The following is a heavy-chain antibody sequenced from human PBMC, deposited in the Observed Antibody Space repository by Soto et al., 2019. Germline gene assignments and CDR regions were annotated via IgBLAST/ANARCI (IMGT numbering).Heavy chain of an antibody. D-gene: IGHD2-2*02. CDR1: GFTLRGKT. CDR2: IAPDASQI. CDR3: ATDIHATWLLNS. Sequence: GGSLRLSCAASGFTLRGKTMYWVRQAPGKGLEWVALIAPDASQIYYADSVKGRFTISRDNSKNTLYLQMDSLRAEDTSLYLCATDIHATWLLNSWGQGTLVTVSS. J-gene: IGHJ4*02. V-gene: IGHV3-30-3*01.